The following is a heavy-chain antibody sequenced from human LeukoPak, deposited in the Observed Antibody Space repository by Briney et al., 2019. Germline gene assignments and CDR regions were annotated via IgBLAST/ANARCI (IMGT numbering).Heavy chain of an antibody. CDR2: INHSGST. V-gene: IGHV4-34*01. J-gene: IGHJ5*02. D-gene: IGHD6-13*01. Sequence: GSLRLSCAASGFTFSSYGMSWIRQPPGKGLEWIGEINHSGSTNYNPSLKSRVTISVDTSKNQFSLKLSSVTAADTAVYYCARDRGIAAAGTCFDPWGQGTLVTVSS. CDR1: GFTFSSYG. CDR3: ARDRGIAAAGTCFDP.